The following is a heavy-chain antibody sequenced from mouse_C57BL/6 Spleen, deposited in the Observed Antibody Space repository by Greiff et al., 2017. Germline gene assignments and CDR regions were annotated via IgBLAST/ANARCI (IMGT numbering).Heavy chain of an antibody. J-gene: IGHJ1*03. CDR2: INPNNGGT. V-gene: IGHV1-26*01. Sequence: EVQLQQSGPELVKPGASVKISCKASGYTFTDYYMNWVKQSHGKSLEWIGDINPNNGGTSYNQKVKGKATLTVDKSSSTAYMELRSLTSEDSAVYYCAFSDYHWYFDVWGTGTTVTVSS. D-gene: IGHD2-4*01. CDR1: GYTFTDYY. CDR3: AFSDYHWYFDV.